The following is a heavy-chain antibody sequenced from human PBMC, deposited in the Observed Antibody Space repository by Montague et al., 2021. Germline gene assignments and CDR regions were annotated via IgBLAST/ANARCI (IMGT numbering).Heavy chain of an antibody. D-gene: IGHD2-21*01. Sequence: SLRLSCAASGFTFSNYWMSWVRQAPGKGLEWAASIKQDGSEKHYVDSVKGRFTISRDNAKNSLYLQMNSLRAEDTAVYFCARDQGQGYCGGDCYVGLDYWGQGTLVTVSS. CDR2: IKQDGSEK. CDR3: ARDQGQGYCGGDCYVGLDY. J-gene: IGHJ4*02. CDR1: GFTFSNYW. V-gene: IGHV3-7*01.